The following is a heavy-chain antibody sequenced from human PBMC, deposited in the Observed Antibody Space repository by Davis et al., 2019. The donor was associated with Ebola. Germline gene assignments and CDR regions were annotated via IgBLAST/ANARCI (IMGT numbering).Heavy chain of an antibody. CDR3: AIGGTTGGFDY. CDR2: INPHNGNT. Sequence: ASVKVSCKASGYTFTNYGITWVRQAPGQGLEWMGWINPHNGNTNYGQNAQGRVIMTSDTATTTAYMEVGSLRSDDTAVYYCAIGGTTGGFDYWGQGTLVTVSS. D-gene: IGHD3-16*01. J-gene: IGHJ4*02. CDR1: GYTFTNYG. V-gene: IGHV1-18*04.